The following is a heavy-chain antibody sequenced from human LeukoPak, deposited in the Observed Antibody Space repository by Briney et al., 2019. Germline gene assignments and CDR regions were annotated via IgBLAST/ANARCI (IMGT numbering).Heavy chain of an antibody. CDR1: GGSISGYY. D-gene: IGHD3-3*01. CDR2: IYYSGST. V-gene: IGHV4-59*01. CDR3: AGTKVGGTFDY. Sequence: SETLSLTCTVSGGSISGYYWSWIRQPPGKGLEWIGYIYYSGSTNYNPSLKSRVTISVDTSKNQFSLKLSSVTAADTAVYYCAGTKVGGTFDYWGQGTLVTVSS. J-gene: IGHJ4*02.